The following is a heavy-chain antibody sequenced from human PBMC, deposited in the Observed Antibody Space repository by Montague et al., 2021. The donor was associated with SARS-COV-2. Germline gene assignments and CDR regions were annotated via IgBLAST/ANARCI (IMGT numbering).Heavy chain of an antibody. J-gene: IGHJ4*02. Sequence: PALVKPTQTLTLTCTFSGFSLSTSGLCMSWIRQPPGKALEWLALVDWDDDTYYSTSLKTRLTISKDTSKNQVVLTMTDMAPVDTATYYCARICLQAGLAVAANFHYWDQGTLVTVSS. CDR2: VDWDDDT. CDR1: GFSLSTSGLC. D-gene: IGHD6-19*01. V-gene: IGHV2-70*01. CDR3: ARICLQAGLAVAANFHY.